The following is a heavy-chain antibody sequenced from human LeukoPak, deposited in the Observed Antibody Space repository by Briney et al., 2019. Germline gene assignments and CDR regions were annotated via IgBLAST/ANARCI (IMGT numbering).Heavy chain of an antibody. CDR1: GFIFNDYY. D-gene: IGHD2-15*01. V-gene: IGHV3-11*04. J-gene: IGHJ5*02. CDR2: IITSGSTI. Sequence: GGSLRLSCAASGFIFNDYYMSCIRHAPGKGLEWVSYIITSGSTIYYADSVKGRVTISRDNAKNSLYLQMNSLRAEDTAVYYCARDTRYCSGGTCHKFDPWGQGTLVTVSS. CDR3: ARDTRYCSGGTCHKFDP.